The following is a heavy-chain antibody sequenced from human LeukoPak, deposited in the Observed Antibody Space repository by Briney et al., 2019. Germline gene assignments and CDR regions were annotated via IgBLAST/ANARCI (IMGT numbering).Heavy chain of an antibody. J-gene: IGHJ6*03. Sequence: GASVKVSCKAFGYTFTSYDINWVRQATGQGLEWMGWTNPNSGNAGYAQKFLGRVTITTNTAISTAYMELSSLRSEDTAVYYCARVLKKYCSGDDCYRPRGYYYYMEVWGKGTTVTVSS. CDR1: GYTFTSYD. CDR2: TNPNSGNA. V-gene: IGHV1-8*03. D-gene: IGHD2-15*01. CDR3: ARVLKKYCSGDDCYRPRGYYYYMEV.